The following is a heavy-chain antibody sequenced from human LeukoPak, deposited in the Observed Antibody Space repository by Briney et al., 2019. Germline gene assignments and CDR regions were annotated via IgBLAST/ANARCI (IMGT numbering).Heavy chain of an antibody. CDR3: ARRLRYGDYVTYFDY. J-gene: IGHJ4*02. CDR1: GFTFSSYS. CDR2: IYYSGST. D-gene: IGHD4-17*01. V-gene: IGHV4-39*01. Sequence: GSLRLSCAASGFTFSSYSMNWIRQPPGKGLEWIGSIYYSGSTYYNPSLKSRVTISVDTSKNQFSLKLSSVTAADTAVYYCARRLRYGDYVTYFDYWGQGTLVTVSS.